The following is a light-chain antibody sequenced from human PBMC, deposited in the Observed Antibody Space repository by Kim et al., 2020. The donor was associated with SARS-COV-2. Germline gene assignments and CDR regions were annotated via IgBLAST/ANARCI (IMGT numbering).Light chain of an antibody. CDR3: QQYNSYLYT. CDR1: QSISSW. J-gene: IGKJ2*01. CDR2: DAS. V-gene: IGKV1-5*01. Sequence: SASVGDRVTITCRASQSISSWLDWYQQKPGKAPKLLIYDASSLESGVPSRFSGSGSGTEFTLTISSLQPDDFATYYCQQYNSYLYTFGQGTKLEI.